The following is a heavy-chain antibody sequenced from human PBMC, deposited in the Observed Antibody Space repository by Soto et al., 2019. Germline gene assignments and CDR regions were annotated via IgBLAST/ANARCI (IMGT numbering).Heavy chain of an antibody. J-gene: IGHJ4*02. Sequence: QVQLQESGPGLVKPSQTLSLTCSVSGGSIAIGGYYWSWIRRHPGKGLEWIGYIYYSGRTYYNPSLKSRLPISVDTSKNQFSLRLSSVTAADTAVYYCARVKDYYISIDYWGLGTLVTVSS. CDR2: IYYSGRT. D-gene: IGHD3-9*01. CDR1: GGSIAIGGYY. V-gene: IGHV4-31*03. CDR3: ARVKDYYISIDY.